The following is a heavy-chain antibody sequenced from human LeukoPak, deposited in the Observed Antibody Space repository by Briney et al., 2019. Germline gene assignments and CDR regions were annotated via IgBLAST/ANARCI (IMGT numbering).Heavy chain of an antibody. CDR1: GFTFSSYW. Sequence: GGSLRLSCAASGFTFSSYWMHWVRQAPGKGLVWVSRINSDGSSTSYADSVKGRFTISRDNSNNSLFVQMNSLRVEDTAVYFCAKSRSGSANWALRIFDNWGQGTLVTVSS. V-gene: IGHV3-74*01. D-gene: IGHD1-1*01. CDR2: INSDGSST. J-gene: IGHJ4*02. CDR3: AKSRSGSANWALRIFDN.